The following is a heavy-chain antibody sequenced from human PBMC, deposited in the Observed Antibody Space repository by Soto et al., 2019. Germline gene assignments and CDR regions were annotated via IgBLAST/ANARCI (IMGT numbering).Heavy chain of an antibody. CDR3: AIDSIAAAGTPNFDY. J-gene: IGHJ4*02. D-gene: IGHD6-13*01. Sequence: GASVKVSCKASGYTFTSYYMHWVRQAPGQGLEWMGIINPSGGSTSYAQKFQGRVTMTRDTSTSTVYMELSSLRSEDTAVYYCAIDSIAAAGTPNFDYWGQRTLVTSPQ. V-gene: IGHV1-46*01. CDR1: GYTFTSYY. CDR2: INPSGGST.